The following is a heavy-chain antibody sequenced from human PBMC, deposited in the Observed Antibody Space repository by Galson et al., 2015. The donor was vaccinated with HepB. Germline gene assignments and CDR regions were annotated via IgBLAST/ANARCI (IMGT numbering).Heavy chain of an antibody. D-gene: IGHD6-13*01. J-gene: IGHJ4*02. V-gene: IGHV1-2*06. CDR1: GYTFTDYY. CDR2: INPNSGGT. Sequence: SVKVSCKASGYTFTDYYIHWVRQAPGQGLDWMGRINPNSGGTEYAQKFQGRVTMTRDTSISTAYMELSSLRSDDTAVYYCAGGGIALDYWGQGTLVAVSS. CDR3: AGGGIALDY.